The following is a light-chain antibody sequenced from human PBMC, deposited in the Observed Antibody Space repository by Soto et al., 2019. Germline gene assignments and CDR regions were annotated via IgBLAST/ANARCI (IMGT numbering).Light chain of an antibody. CDR3: QQYGGSSWT. Sequence: EVVMTQSPATLSVSPGERATVSCRASHSVGSLLAWYQQKPGQAPRLLIYGASTRATGIPARFTGSGSGTEFTLTISSLQSEDFAVYYCQQYGGSSWTFGQGTKVDIK. CDR1: HSVGSL. V-gene: IGKV3-15*01. CDR2: GAS. J-gene: IGKJ1*01.